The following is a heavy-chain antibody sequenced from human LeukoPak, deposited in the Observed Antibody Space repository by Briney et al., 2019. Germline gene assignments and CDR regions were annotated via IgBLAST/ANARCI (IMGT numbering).Heavy chain of an antibody. Sequence: GGSLRLSCTASGFTFSNFWMGWVRQAPGKGLEWVANIKQDETEKFYLGSVKGRFTISRDNAKNSLYLQMNSLRVEDTALYYCARQAAAGVLFDYWGQGTLVTVSS. CDR2: IKQDETEK. CDR3: ARQAAAGVLFDY. CDR1: GFTFSNFW. D-gene: IGHD6-13*01. J-gene: IGHJ4*02. V-gene: IGHV3-7*03.